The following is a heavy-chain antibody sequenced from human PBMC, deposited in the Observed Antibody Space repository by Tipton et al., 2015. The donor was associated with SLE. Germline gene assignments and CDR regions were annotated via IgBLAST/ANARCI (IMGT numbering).Heavy chain of an antibody. Sequence: LRLSCTVSGGSVNSSSYAWGWIRPPPGNDFEWIGYIFYTGNSNYNVSFKSRVTLSIDTPKNQFSLKLISMTAADTAVYYCARGVTNFGVVIMAGYCYYMDVWGKGTTVTVSS. V-gene: IGHV4-39*07. CDR3: ARGVTNFGVVIMAGYCYYMDV. CDR2: IFYTGNS. D-gene: IGHD3-3*01. CDR1: GGSVNSSSYA. J-gene: IGHJ6*03.